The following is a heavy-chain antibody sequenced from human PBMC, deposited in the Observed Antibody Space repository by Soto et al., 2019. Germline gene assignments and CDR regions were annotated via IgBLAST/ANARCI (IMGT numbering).Heavy chain of an antibody. Sequence: EVQLVESGGGLVEPGGSLRLSCAVSGFTFRNAWMSWVRQAPGKGLEWVGRIKRETDGGTTDYAAPVKGRFTISRDDSKNTLYLQMNSLKTEDTAVYYCTTAATTVTTFDYWGQGTLVTVSS. J-gene: IGHJ4*02. D-gene: IGHD4-17*01. CDR2: IKRETDGGTT. CDR3: TTAATTVTTFDY. CDR1: GFTFRNAW. V-gene: IGHV3-15*01.